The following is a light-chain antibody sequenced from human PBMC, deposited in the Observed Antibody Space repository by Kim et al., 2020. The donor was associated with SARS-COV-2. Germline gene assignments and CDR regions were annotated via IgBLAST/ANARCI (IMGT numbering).Light chain of an antibody. CDR3: QQYNNWPRT. V-gene: IGKV3-15*01. CDR2: GAS. Sequence: EIVMTQSPATLSVSPGERATLSCRASQSVSSNLVWYQQKPGHAPRLLIYGASTRTTGIPVRFSGSGSGTEFTLTISSLQSEDFAVYYCQQYNNWPRTFGQGTKVDIK. CDR1: QSVSSN. J-gene: IGKJ1*01.